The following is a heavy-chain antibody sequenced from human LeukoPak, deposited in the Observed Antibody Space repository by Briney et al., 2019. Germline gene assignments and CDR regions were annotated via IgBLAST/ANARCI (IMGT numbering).Heavy chain of an antibody. D-gene: IGHD1-14*01. CDR3: ARSPEYYFDY. CDR1: GGSISSGGYY. CDR2: IYYSGST. V-gene: IGHV4-31*03. J-gene: IGHJ4*02. Sequence: SETLSLTCTVSGGSISSGGYYWSWIRQHPGKGLGWIGYIYYSGSTYYNPSVKSRVTISVDTSENQFSLKMTSVTAADTAVYYCARSPEYYFDYWGQGTLVTVSS.